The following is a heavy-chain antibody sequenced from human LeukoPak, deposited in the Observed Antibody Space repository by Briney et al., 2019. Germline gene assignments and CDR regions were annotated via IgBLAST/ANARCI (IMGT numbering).Heavy chain of an antibody. CDR1: GFTFSSYA. V-gene: IGHV3-23*01. CDR2: ISDTGDST. CDR3: AKDPMTSATTTAY. J-gene: IGHJ4*02. Sequence: GGSLRLSCTASGFTFSSYAMSWVRQAPGKGLEWVSSISDTGDSTYYADSVKGRFTISRDNSKNTLYLQMNSLRAEDTAVYYCAKDPMTSATTTAYWGQGTLVTVSS. D-gene: IGHD4-17*01.